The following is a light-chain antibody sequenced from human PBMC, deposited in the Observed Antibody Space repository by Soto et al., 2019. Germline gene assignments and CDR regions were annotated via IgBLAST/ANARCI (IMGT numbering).Light chain of an antibody. CDR2: GAS. Sequence: EIGITQSPATLSVSPGEGATLPCRASQSVSSNLAWYQQKPGQAPRLLIYGASARATGIPARFSGSGSGTDFTLTISSLQSEDFAVYYCQQYNNWPGTFGQGTKVDIK. J-gene: IGKJ2*01. V-gene: IGKV3-15*01. CDR1: QSVSSN. CDR3: QQYNNWPGT.